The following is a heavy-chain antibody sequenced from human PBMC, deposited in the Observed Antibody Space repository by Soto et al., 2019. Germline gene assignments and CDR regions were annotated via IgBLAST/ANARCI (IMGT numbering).Heavy chain of an antibody. Sequence: GGSLRLSCAASGFTFSSYSMNRVRQAPGKGLEWVSYISSSSSTIYYADSVKGRFTISRENAKNSLYLQMNSLRDEDTAVYYCARVALGLRNLGYVDYWGQGTLVTVSS. J-gene: IGHJ4*02. V-gene: IGHV3-48*02. CDR1: GFTFSSYS. D-gene: IGHD1-7*01. CDR2: ISSSSSTI. CDR3: ARVALGLRNLGYVDY.